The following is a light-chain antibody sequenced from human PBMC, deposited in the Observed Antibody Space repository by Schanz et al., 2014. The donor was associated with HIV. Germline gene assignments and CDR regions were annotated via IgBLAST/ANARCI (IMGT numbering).Light chain of an antibody. CDR3: QQFDSLPIT. J-gene: IGKJ5*01. Sequence: DIQMTQSPSSLSASIGDRVTITCRASQGISNYLAWYQQKPGRVPKLLIYAASTLQSGVPSRFSGGGSGTDFTFTISSLQPEDYATYFCQQFDSLPITFGQGTRLEIK. CDR2: AAS. V-gene: IGKV1-27*01. CDR1: QGISNY.